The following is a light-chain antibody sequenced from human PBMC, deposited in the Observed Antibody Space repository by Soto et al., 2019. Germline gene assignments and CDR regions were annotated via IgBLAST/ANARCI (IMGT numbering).Light chain of an antibody. Sequence: ELVLTQSPDTLSLSPGERATLSCRASQTVPGNYLAWFQQKPGQAPRLLIYGASSRAPAIPDRFSGSGSGADFTLTISRLESEDVAIYYCHQYTSPPWTVGQGTRVE. CDR3: HQYTSPPWT. J-gene: IGKJ1*01. CDR1: QTVPGNY. V-gene: IGKV3-20*01. CDR2: GAS.